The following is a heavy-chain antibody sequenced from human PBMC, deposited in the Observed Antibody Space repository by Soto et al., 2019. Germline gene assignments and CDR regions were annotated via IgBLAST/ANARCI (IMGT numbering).Heavy chain of an antibody. J-gene: IGHJ4*02. Sequence: ASVKVSCKASRYTFTSYDISWVRQASGQGLEWMGWMNTKSGNTVYAQRFQGRVTMTRNTSISTSYMELSSLRSEDAAVYYCAKVKYSYGHPQLDCWGQGTLVTVSS. CDR3: AKVKYSYGHPQLDC. CDR2: MNTKSGNT. CDR1: RYTFTSYD. D-gene: IGHD5-18*01. V-gene: IGHV1-8*01.